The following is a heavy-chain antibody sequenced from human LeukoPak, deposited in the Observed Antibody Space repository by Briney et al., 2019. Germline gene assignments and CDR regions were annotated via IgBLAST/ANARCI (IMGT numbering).Heavy chain of an antibody. CDR3: ARDLWVPNLTSGAFDL. J-gene: IGHJ3*01. CDR2: IGVSAGTE. D-gene: IGHD2-2*01. CDR1: GFTFSSYW. Sequence: GGSLRLSCAASGFTFSSYWMNWVRQAPGRGLEWVSYIGVSAGTEHYADSVKGRFTISRDNAKNSLYLQMNSLRAEDTALYYCARDLWVPNLTSGAFDLWGQGTMVTVSS. V-gene: IGHV3-48*03.